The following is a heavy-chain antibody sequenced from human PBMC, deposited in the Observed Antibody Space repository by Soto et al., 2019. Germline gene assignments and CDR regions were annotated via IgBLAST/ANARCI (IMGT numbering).Heavy chain of an antibody. CDR2: IGGSGGST. V-gene: IGHV3-23*01. J-gene: IGHJ4*02. CDR3: AKGYGSISYFFDH. Sequence: EVQLLESGGGLVQPGGSLRLSCAASGFAFSSYAMSWVRQAPGKGLEWVSIIGGSGGSTNYADSVKGRFTISRDNSRTTLYLQVISLRVEDTAMYSCAKGYGSISYFFDHWGQGTLVTVSS. D-gene: IGHD6-13*01. CDR1: GFAFSSYA.